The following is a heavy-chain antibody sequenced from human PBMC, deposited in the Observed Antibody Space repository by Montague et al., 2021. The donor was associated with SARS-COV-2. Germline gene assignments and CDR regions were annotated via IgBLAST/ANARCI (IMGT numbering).Heavy chain of an antibody. D-gene: IGHD4-23*01. CDR2: INQGGTEI. Sequence: SLRLSCAASGFTFTNYWLSWLRQAPGKGPEWVANINQGGTEIHYLDSVNGRFTISRDNAKNSLYLQMNSLRAEDTAVYYCAGRNYGGDKYYYYGMDVWGQGTTVTVSS. CDR3: AGRNYGGDKYYYYGMDV. J-gene: IGHJ6*02. V-gene: IGHV3-7*01. CDR1: GFTFTNYW.